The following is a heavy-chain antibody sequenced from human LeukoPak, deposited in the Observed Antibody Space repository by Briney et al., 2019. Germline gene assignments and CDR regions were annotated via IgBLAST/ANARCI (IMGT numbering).Heavy chain of an antibody. D-gene: IGHD6-13*01. CDR1: GGSFSGYY. CDR3: ARGSRQPVRWFDP. CDR2: INHTGST. J-gene: IGHJ5*02. Sequence: PSETLSLTCAVYGGSFSGYYWSWIRQPPGKGLEWIGEINHTGSTNYNPSLKSRVTISVDTSKNQFSLKLNSVTAADTAVYYCARGSRQPVRWFDPWGQGTLVTVSS. V-gene: IGHV4-34*01.